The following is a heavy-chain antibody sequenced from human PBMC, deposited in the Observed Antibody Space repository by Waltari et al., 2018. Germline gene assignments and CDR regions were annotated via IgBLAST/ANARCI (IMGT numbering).Heavy chain of an antibody. J-gene: IGHJ4*02. Sequence: QVQLVQSGAEVKKPGASVKVSCKASGYTFTSYAMHWVRQAPGQRLEWMGWINAGNGKTKYSQKFQGRVTITRDTSASTAYMELSSLRSEDTAVYYCARGHSLIIAAAGSHFDYWGQGTLVTVSS. CDR3: ARGHSLIIAAAGSHFDY. CDR1: GYTFTSYA. D-gene: IGHD6-13*01. V-gene: IGHV1-3*01. CDR2: INAGNGKT.